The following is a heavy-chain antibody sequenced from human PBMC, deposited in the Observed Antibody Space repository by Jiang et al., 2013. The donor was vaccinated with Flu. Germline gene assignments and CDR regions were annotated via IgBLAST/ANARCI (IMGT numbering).Heavy chain of an antibody. D-gene: IGHD6-13*01. CDR1: GGSFSGYY. CDR3: AREEEYVAAAFDY. V-gene: IGHV4-34*01. J-gene: IGHJ4*02. Sequence: LLKPSETLSLTCAVYGGSFSGYYWSWIRQPPGKGLEWIGEINHSGSTNYNPSLKSRVTISVDTSKNQFSLKLSSVTAADTAVYYCAREEEYVAAAFDYWGQGTLVTVSS. CDR2: INHSGST.